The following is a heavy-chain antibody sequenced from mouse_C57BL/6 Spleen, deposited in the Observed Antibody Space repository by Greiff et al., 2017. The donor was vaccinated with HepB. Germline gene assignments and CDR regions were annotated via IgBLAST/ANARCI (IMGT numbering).Heavy chain of an antibody. CDR2: IYPRSGNT. D-gene: IGHD1-1*01. V-gene: IGHV1-81*01. J-gene: IGHJ2*01. CDR3: ARTTTVVATRGY. CDR1: GYTFTSYG. Sequence: QVHVKQSGAELARPGASVKLSCKASGYTFTSYGISWVKQRTGQGLEWIGEIYPRSGNTYYNEKFKGKATLTADKSSSTAYMELRSLTSEDSAVYFCARTTTVVATRGYWGQGTTLTVSS.